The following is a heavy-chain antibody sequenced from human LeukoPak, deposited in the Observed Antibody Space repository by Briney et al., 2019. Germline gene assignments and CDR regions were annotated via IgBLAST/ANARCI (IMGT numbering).Heavy chain of an antibody. CDR1: GFTFSSYG. V-gene: IGHV3-30*02. CDR3: AKDHCTNGVCYTDY. CDR2: IRYDGSNK. Sequence: PGGSLRLPCAASGFTFSSYGMHWVRQAPGKGLEWVAFIRYDGSNKYYADSMKGRFTISRDNSKNTLSLQMNSLRGEDTAIYYCAKDHCTNGVCYTDYWGQGTLVTVSS. D-gene: IGHD2-8*01. J-gene: IGHJ4*02.